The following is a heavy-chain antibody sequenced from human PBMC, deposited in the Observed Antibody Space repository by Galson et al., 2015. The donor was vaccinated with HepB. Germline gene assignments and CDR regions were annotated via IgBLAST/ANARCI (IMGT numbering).Heavy chain of an antibody. CDR1: GDTFSSHA. CDR2: IIPYLVIP. D-gene: IGHD3-10*01. V-gene: IGHV1-69*04. CDR3: ARGVIRVDRGGGYGLDV. Sequence: SVKVSCKASGDTFSSHAITWVRQAPGHGLEWVGRIIPYLVIPNYAQKSQGRVTITADKSTSTAYLELSSLTPEDTAVYYCARGVIRVDRGGGYGLDVWGQGTTITVSS. J-gene: IGHJ6*01.